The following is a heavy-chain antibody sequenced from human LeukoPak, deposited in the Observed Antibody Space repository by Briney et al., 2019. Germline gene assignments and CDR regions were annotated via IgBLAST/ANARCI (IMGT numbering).Heavy chain of an antibody. CDR1: GFTFSSYS. J-gene: IGHJ4*02. CDR2: ISSSSSTI. CDR3: ARGEQCQGY. Sequence: GGSLRLFCAASGFTFSSYSMHWVRQAPGKGLEWVSYISSSSSTIYYADSVKGRFTISRDNAKNSLYLQMNSLRAEDTAVYYCARGEQCQGYWGQGTLVTVSS. V-gene: IGHV3-48*01. D-gene: IGHD2-2*01.